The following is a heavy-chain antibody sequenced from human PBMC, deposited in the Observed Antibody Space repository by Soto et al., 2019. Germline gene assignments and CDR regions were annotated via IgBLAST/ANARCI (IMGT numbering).Heavy chain of an antibody. CDR1: GFTFSSYS. CDR2: ISSGHGDI. J-gene: IGHJ4*02. CDR3: ALLTSGWYGDFDF. Sequence: DVQLLESGGGMVKPGGSLTPSGAAPGFTFSSYSLRWVRQAPGKGLEWVSSISSGHGDIYYADSVKGRFIGSRDNAKNLLFLQMNNLRVEDTAVYYCALLTSGWYGDFDFWGQGTLVTVSS. V-gene: IGHV3-21*01. D-gene: IGHD6-19*01.